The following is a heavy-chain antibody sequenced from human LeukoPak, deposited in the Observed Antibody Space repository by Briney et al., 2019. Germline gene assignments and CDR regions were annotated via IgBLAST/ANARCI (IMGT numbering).Heavy chain of an antibody. CDR1: GGSIASSSNY. CDR3: ARAATSHYFDY. Sequence: SETLSLTCAVSGGSIASSSNYWVWIRQPPGKGLEWIGYIYYSGSTYYNPSLESRVTISGDRSKNQFSLKLSSVTAADTAVYYCARAATSHYFDYWGPGTLVTVSS. J-gene: IGHJ4*02. V-gene: IGHV4-30-2*01. CDR2: IYYSGST.